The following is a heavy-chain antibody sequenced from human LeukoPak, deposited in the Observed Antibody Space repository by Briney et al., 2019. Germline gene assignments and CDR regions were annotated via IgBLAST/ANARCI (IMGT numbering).Heavy chain of an antibody. Sequence: SQTLSLTCAISGDTVSNKRSAWNWIRQSPSRGLEWLGRTYYRSKWYNDYAVSVKSRITINPDTSKNQFSLQLNSVSPEDTAVYYCARVNSWTEEPDTGFDYWGQGILVTVSS. CDR2: TYYRSKWYN. V-gene: IGHV6-1*01. J-gene: IGHJ4*02. D-gene: IGHD1-14*01. CDR1: GDTVSNKRSA. CDR3: ARVNSWTEEPDTGFDY.